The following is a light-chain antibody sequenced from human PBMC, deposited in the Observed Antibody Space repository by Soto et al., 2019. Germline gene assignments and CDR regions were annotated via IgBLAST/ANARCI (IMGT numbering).Light chain of an antibody. CDR3: QQYESLLLT. Sequence: DIQMTQSPSSLSASVGDRVTITCQASQDINKNLIWYQQKPGKAPKLLIYDASDLETGVPSTFSVSGSGKGFTFTISSLQPEDFATYYCQQYESLLLTVGHGTRLEIK. J-gene: IGKJ5*01. CDR1: QDINKN. CDR2: DAS. V-gene: IGKV1-33*01.